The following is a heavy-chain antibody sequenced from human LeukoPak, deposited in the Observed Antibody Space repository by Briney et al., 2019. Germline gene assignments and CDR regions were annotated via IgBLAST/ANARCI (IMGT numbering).Heavy chain of an antibody. D-gene: IGHD3-10*01. CDR1: GFTFSSYE. CDR3: TTEYYGSGPNWFDP. J-gene: IGHJ5*02. Sequence: GGSLRLSCAASGFTFSSYEMNWVRQAPGKGLEWVSYTSSSGSTIYYADSVKGRFTISRDNAKNSLYLQMNSLKTEDTAVYYCTTEYYGSGPNWFDPWGQGTLVTVSS. CDR2: TSSSGSTI. V-gene: IGHV3-48*03.